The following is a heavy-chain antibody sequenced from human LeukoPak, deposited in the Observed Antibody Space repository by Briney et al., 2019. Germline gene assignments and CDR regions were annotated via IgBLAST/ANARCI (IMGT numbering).Heavy chain of an antibody. Sequence: EASVRVSCTASGYTFTSYGISWVRQAPGQGLEWMGWISAYNGNTNYAQKLQGRVTMTTDTSTSTAYMELRSLRSDDPAVYYCARPSSTKPGYSYPRLYYFDYWGQGTLVTVSS. CDR3: ARPSSTKPGYSYPRLYYFDY. CDR2: ISAYNGNT. V-gene: IGHV1-18*01. D-gene: IGHD5-18*01. J-gene: IGHJ4*02. CDR1: GYTFTSYG.